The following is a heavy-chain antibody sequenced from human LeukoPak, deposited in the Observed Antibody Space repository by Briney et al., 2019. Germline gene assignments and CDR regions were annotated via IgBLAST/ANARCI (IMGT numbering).Heavy chain of an antibody. CDR1: GGSISSGHYY. CDR2: IYYRGST. D-gene: IGHD2-21*01. V-gene: IGHV4-30-4*08. CDR3: ARTLGCGGAWCPFDY. Sequence: SETLSLTCTVSGGSISSGHYYWSWIRQPPGKGLEWIGYIYYRGSTYYNPSLKSRITISVDTSKNQFSLKLSSVTAADTAVYYCARTLGCGGAWCPFDYWGQGTLVTVSS. J-gene: IGHJ4*02.